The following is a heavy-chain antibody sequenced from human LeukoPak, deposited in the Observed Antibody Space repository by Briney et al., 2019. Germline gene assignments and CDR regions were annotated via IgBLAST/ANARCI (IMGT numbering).Heavy chain of an antibody. J-gene: IGHJ6*02. Sequence: ASVKVSCKASGGTFSSYAISWVRQAPGQGLEWMGGIIPIFGTANYAQKFQGRVTITADKSTSTAYMELSSLRSEDTAVYYCAADTGGYCSSTSCLNHYYGMDVWGQGTTVTVSS. CDR2: IIPIFGTA. CDR3: AADTGGYCSSTSCLNHYYGMDV. CDR1: GGTFSSYA. V-gene: IGHV1-69*06. D-gene: IGHD2-2*01.